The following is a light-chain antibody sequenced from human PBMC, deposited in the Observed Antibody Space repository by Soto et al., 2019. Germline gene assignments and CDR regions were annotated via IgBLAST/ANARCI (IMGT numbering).Light chain of an antibody. CDR3: QQYGSSGT. Sequence: EIVLTQSPGTLPLSPGERAALSCRASQSVSSYLAWYQQKPGQAPRLLIYGASNRATGIPDRFSGSGSGTDFTLTISRLEPEDFAVYYCQQYGSSGTFGQGTKVDI. CDR1: QSVSSY. CDR2: GAS. V-gene: IGKV3-20*01. J-gene: IGKJ1*01.